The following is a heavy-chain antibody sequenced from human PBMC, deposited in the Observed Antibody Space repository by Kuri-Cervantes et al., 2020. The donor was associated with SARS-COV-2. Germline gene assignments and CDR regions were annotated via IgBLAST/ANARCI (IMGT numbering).Heavy chain of an antibody. CDR3: ARGDSSGYYYYFDY. CDR2: IYTSGST. Sequence: GSLRLSCTVSGGSISSYYWSWIRQPAGKGLEWIGRIYTSGSTNYNPSLKSRVTMSVDTSKNQFSLKLSSVTAADTAVYYCARGDSSGYYYYFDYWGQGTLVTVSS. D-gene: IGHD3-22*01. V-gene: IGHV4-4*07. J-gene: IGHJ4*02. CDR1: GGSISSYY.